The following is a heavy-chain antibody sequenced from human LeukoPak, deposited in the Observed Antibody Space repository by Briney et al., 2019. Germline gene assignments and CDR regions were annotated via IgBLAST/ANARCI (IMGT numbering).Heavy chain of an antibody. CDR3: ARGALRYFDWLYPTFRVNEPYYYYGMDV. D-gene: IGHD3-9*01. V-gene: IGHV1-8*01. CDR2: MNPNSGNT. J-gene: IGHJ6*02. CDR1: GYTFTSYD. Sequence: ASVKVSCKASGYTFTSYDINWVRQATGQGLEWMGWMNPNSGNTGYAQKFQGRVTMTRNTSISTAYTELSSLRSEDTAVYYCARGALRYFDWLYPTFRVNEPYYYYGMDVWGQGTTVTVSS.